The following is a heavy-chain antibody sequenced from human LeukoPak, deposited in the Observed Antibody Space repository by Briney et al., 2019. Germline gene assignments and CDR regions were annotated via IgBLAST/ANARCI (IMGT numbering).Heavy chain of an antibody. CDR1: GDSISSSRSY. V-gene: IGHV4-39*01. CDR3: ARYPKSYSNGWIAFDI. J-gene: IGHJ3*02. CDR2: MYYSGIT. Sequence: SETLSLTCTVSGDSISSSRSYWCWIRQSPGKGLEWIGSMYYSGITYYNPSLRSRVTMSVDTSNNQFSLKLTSVTAADTAVYYCARYPKSYSNGWIAFDIWGQGTMVTVSS. D-gene: IGHD6-19*01.